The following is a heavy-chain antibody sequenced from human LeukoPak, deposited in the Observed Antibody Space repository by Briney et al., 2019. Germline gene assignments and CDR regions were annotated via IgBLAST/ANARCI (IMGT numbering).Heavy chain of an antibody. CDR1: GFPFNNAW. Sequence: PGGSLRLSCAVSGFPFNNAWMGWVRQAPGKGLEWVGRITSKTDGGATDYAAPVKGRFTISRDGSKNTLYLQMNSLKSEDTAIYYCTTYLTTRGQGTLVAVSS. J-gene: IGHJ4*02. CDR2: ITSKTDGGAT. V-gene: IGHV3-15*01. D-gene: IGHD4/OR15-4a*01. CDR3: TTYLTT.